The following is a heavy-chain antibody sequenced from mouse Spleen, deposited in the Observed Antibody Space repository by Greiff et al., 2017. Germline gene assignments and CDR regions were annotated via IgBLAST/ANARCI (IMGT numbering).Heavy chain of an antibody. Sequence: QVQLQQPGAELVRPGASVTLSCKASGYTFTDYEMHWVKQTPVHGLEWIGAIDPETGGTAYNQKFKGKAILTADKSSSTAYMELRSLTSEDSAVYYCTRDSSGYYAMDYWGQGTSVTVSS. CDR1: GYTFTDYE. CDR2: IDPETGGT. CDR3: TRDSSGYYAMDY. D-gene: IGHD3-2*01. V-gene: IGHV1-15*01. J-gene: IGHJ4*01.